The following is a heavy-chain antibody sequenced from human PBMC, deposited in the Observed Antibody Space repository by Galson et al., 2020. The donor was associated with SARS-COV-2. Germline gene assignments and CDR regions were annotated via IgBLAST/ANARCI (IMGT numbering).Heavy chain of an antibody. CDR2: MNPNSGNT. V-gene: IGHV1-8*01. J-gene: IGHJ6*02. Sequence: ASVKVSCKASGYTFTSYDINWVRQATGQGLEWMGWMNPNSGNTGYAQKFQGRVTMTRNTSISTAYMELSSLRSEDTAVYYCAREPPFLFGVVIEVLGDYGMDVWGQGTTVTVSS. D-gene: IGHD3-3*01. CDR3: AREPPFLFGVVIEVLGDYGMDV. CDR1: GYTFTSYD.